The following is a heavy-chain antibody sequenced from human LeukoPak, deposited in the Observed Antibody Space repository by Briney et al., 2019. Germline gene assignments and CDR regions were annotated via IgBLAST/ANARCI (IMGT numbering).Heavy chain of an antibody. D-gene: IGHD3-22*01. J-gene: IGHJ3*02. Sequence: GGSLRLSCAASGFTFSSYSMNWVRQAPGKGLEWVSYISSSSSTIYYADSVKGRFTISRDNAKNSLYLQMNSLRAEDTAVYYCARGDGSGPGSASDIWGQGTMVTVSS. CDR3: ARGDGSGPGSASDI. CDR1: GFTFSSYS. CDR2: ISSSSSTI. V-gene: IGHV3-48*01.